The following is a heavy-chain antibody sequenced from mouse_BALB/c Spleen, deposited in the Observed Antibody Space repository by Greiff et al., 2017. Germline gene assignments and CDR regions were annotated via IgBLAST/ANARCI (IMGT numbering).Heavy chain of an antibody. J-gene: IGHJ1*01. Sequence: EVQLQQSGPELVKPGASVKMSCKASGYTFTSYVMHWVKQKPGQGLEWIGYINPYNDGTKYNEKFKGKATLTSDKSSSTAYMELSSLTSEDSAVYYCAMGGYVPGYFDVWGAGTTVTVSS. CDR2: INPYNDGT. CDR3: AMGGYVPGYFDV. CDR1: GYTFTSYV. V-gene: IGHV1-14*01. D-gene: IGHD2-2*01.